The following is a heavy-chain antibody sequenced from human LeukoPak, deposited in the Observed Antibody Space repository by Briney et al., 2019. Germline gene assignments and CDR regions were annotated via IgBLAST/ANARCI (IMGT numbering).Heavy chain of an antibody. D-gene: IGHD6-19*01. J-gene: IGHJ4*02. CDR3: ARSRLDGTFYLDY. CDR1: GGSISSINW. V-gene: IGHV4-4*02. CDR2: IYHSGST. Sequence: SSETLSLTCGVSGGSISSINWWSWVRQPPGKGLEWIGKIYHSGSTDYNPSLMSRVTISVDTSKNQFSLKLNSVTAADTAVYYCARSRLDGTFYLDYWGQGILVTVSS.